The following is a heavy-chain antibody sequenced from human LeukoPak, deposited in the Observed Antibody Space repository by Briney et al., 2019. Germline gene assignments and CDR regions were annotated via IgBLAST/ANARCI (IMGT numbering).Heavy chain of an antibody. CDR1: GGTFSSYA. CDR3: VVGATTPDDAFGI. D-gene: IGHD1-26*01. V-gene: IGHV1-69*13. Sequence: ASVKVSCKASGGTFSSYAISWVRQAPGQGLEWMGGIIPIFGTANYAQKFQGRVTITADESTSTAYMELSSLRSEDTAVYYCVVGATTPDDAFGIWGQGTMVTVSS. CDR2: IIPIFGTA. J-gene: IGHJ3*02.